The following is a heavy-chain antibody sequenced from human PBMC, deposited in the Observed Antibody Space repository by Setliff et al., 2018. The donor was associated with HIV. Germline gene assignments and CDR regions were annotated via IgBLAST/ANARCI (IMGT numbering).Heavy chain of an antibody. CDR2: NNADNGDT. Sequence: VASVKVSCKASGYSFTSYAMHWVRQAPGQRLEWMGWNNADNGDTKYSQKFQGRVTITRDSSADTSYMELSSLRSEDTAVYYCASGYARGSMTHWGQGTLVTVAS. CDR3: ASGYARGSMTH. V-gene: IGHV1-3*01. CDR1: GYSFTSYA. D-gene: IGHD6-13*01. J-gene: IGHJ4*02.